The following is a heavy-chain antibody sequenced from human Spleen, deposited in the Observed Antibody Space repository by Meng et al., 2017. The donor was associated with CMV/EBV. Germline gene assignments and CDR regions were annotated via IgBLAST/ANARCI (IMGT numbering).Heavy chain of an antibody. V-gene: IGHV1-18*01. CDR2: ISAYNGNK. CDR1: GYTFTSYG. Sequence: QVYMLQSGADAEKPGGTVRVACRASGYTFTSYGMSCVRQAPGQGLEWLREISAYNGNKDYAQKLQGRVTMTTDTSTSTDDMELRSLRSDDTAVYDCARVRYSSGWYPGWIGPWGQGTLVTVSS. D-gene: IGHD6-19*01. CDR3: ARVRYSSGWYPGWIGP. J-gene: IGHJ5*02.